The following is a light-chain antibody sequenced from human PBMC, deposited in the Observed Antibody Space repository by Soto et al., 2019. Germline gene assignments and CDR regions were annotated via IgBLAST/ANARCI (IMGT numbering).Light chain of an antibody. V-gene: IGLV2-8*01. J-gene: IGLJ1*01. CDR3: NAQADNGKHV. Sequence: QSALTQPPSASGSPGQSVTISCTGSSSDVGHSNFVSWYQQHPGKGPKLIIYEVSKRRSGVPDRFSGSKSGNTASLSVSGLQDEDEADYFCNAQADNGKHVFGTGTKLTVL. CDR2: EVS. CDR1: SSDVGHSNF.